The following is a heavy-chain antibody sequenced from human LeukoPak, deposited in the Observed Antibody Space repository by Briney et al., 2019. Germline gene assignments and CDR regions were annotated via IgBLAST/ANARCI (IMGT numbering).Heavy chain of an antibody. CDR3: ARENYSNYYFDY. CDR2: IYSGGST. V-gene: IGHV3-53*01. J-gene: IGHJ4*02. Sequence: GGSLRLSCAVSGFTVSSNYMGWVRQAPGKGLEWVSVIYSGGSTYYADSVKGRFTISRDNSKNTLYLQMNSLRAEDTAVYYCARENYSNYYFDYWGQGTLVTVSS. D-gene: IGHD4-11*01. CDR1: GFTVSSNY.